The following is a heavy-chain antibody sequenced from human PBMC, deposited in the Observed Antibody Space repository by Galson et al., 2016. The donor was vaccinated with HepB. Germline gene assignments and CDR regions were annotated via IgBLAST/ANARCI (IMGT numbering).Heavy chain of an antibody. CDR3: ARHKGELKRYFYYYYIDV. Sequence: EPLSLTCTVSGDSINSDPYYWGWIRQPPGKELEWIGSIYYSGSVYYRSSLKSRVTISVDTSMTQFSLSLSSVTAADTAVYYCARHKGELKRYFYYYYIDVWGKGTTVTVSS. J-gene: IGHJ6*03. CDR2: IYYSGSV. CDR1: GDSINSDPYY. V-gene: IGHV4-39*01. D-gene: IGHD1-26*01.